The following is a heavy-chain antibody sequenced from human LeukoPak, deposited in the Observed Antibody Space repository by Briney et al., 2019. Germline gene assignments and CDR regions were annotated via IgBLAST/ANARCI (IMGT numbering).Heavy chain of an antibody. CDR1: GFTFSDAW. CDR2: KSKTDGGTT. CDR3: TTRGGSFSIFDY. J-gene: IGHJ4*02. V-gene: IGHV3-15*01. Sequence: GGSLRLSYAASGFTFSDAWMSWVRQAPGKGLEWVGRKSKTDGGTTDYAAPVKGRFTISRDDSKNTLYLQMNSLKTEDTAVYYCTTRGGSFSIFDYWGQGTLVTVSS. D-gene: IGHD1-26*01.